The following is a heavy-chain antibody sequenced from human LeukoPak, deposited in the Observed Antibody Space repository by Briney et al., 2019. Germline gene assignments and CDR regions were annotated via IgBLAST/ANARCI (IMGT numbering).Heavy chain of an antibody. Sequence: SETLSLTCTVSGGSIRSTTYYWGWIRQPPEKGLEWIGSIYYSGNTYYSPSLMSRVTISVDTSKNQFSLKLSSVTAADTAVYYCARVDSSGYFGYWGQGTLVTVSS. D-gene: IGHD3-22*01. CDR1: GGSIRSTTYY. CDR3: ARVDSSGYFGY. V-gene: IGHV4-39*07. J-gene: IGHJ4*02. CDR2: IYYSGNT.